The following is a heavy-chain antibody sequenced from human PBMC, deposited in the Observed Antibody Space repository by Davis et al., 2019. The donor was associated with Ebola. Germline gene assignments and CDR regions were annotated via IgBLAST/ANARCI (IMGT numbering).Heavy chain of an antibody. D-gene: IGHD3-3*01. CDR1: GFTFSSYG. J-gene: IGHJ3*02. Sequence: GESLKISCAASGFTFSSYGMHWVRQAPGKGLEWVAVIWHDGSNKYYADSVKGRFTISRDNSKNTLYLQMNSLRAEDTAVYYCARDTVTIFGVAQGAFDIWGQGTMVTVSS. CDR3: ARDTVTIFGVAQGAFDI. V-gene: IGHV3-33*01. CDR2: IWHDGSNK.